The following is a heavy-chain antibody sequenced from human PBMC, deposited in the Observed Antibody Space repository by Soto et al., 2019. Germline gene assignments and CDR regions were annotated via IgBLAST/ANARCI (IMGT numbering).Heavy chain of an antibody. D-gene: IGHD6-25*01. CDR2: ISTTSSSI. Sequence: GGSLRLSCAASGFTFSSYSMNWVRQAPGKGLEWISYISTTSSSIYYADSVKGRFTISRDNAKNSLFLQMNSLRDEDTAVYYCAREGAAFDYWGQGALVTVSS. V-gene: IGHV3-48*02. CDR3: AREGAAFDY. J-gene: IGHJ4*02. CDR1: GFTFSSYS.